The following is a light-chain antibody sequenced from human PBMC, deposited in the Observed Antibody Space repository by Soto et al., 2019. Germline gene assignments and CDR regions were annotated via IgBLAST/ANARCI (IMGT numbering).Light chain of an antibody. V-gene: IGKV1-5*01. CDR2: DAS. CDR1: QSISSW. CDR3: QQYNTNHRA. Sequence: DIQMTQSPPTLSASVGDRVTITCRASQSISSWLAWYQQKPGKAPKLLIYDASSLESGVPSRFSGSGSGTEFTLTISSLQPDDFATYYCQQYNTNHRAFGQGTKVEIK. J-gene: IGKJ1*01.